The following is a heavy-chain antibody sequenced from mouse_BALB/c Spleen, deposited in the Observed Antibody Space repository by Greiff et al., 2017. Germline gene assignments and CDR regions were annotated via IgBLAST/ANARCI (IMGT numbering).Heavy chain of an antibody. Sequence: QVQLKQPGAELVKSGASVNLSCKASGYTFTSYWMHWVKQRPGQGLEWIGEIDPSDSYTNYNQKFKGKATLTVDKSSSTAYMQLSSLTSEDSAVYYCARRGGYGNYFDYWGQGTTLTVSS. CDR1: GYTFTSYW. CDR2: IDPSDSYT. V-gene: IGHV1-69*02. CDR3: ARRGGYGNYFDY. D-gene: IGHD2-1*01. J-gene: IGHJ2*01.